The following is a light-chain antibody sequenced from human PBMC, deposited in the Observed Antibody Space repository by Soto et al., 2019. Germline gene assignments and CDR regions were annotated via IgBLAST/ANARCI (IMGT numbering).Light chain of an antibody. CDR3: QQYGNSPR. V-gene: IGKV3-20*01. J-gene: IGKJ1*01. Sequence: EIVLTQSPATLSLSPGERAALSCRASQSVSTCLAWYQQKPGQAPKLLIYGASSRAHGIPDRLRGRGSGTDFTLTISRLEPEDFAVYYCQQYGNSPRFGQGTKVDIK. CDR1: QSVSTC. CDR2: GAS.